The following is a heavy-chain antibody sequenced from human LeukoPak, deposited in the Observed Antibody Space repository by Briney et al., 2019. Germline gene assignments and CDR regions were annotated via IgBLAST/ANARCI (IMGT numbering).Heavy chain of an antibody. J-gene: IGHJ4*02. CDR3: ARVWRKYNWNSLDY. CDR2: INPNSGGT. Sequence: ASVKVSCKASGYTFTSYGISWVRQAPGQGLEWMGWINPNSGGTNYAQKFQGRVTMTRDTSISTAYMELSRLRSDDTAVYYCARVWRKYNWNSLDYWGQGTLVTVSS. D-gene: IGHD1/OR15-1a*01. V-gene: IGHV1-2*02. CDR1: GYTFTSYG.